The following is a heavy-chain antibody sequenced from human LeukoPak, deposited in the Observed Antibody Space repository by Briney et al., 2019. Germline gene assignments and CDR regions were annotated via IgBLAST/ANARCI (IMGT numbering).Heavy chain of an antibody. CDR1: GFTLSNTW. CDR3: MTDYLDDDY. V-gene: IGHV3-15*01. Sequence: GGSLRLSCVVSGFTLSNTWMHWVRQAPGKGLEWVGRMKSRSLGGTSDCAAPVKGRFTISKDDSKNTLYLQMNSLRTEDTAIYYCMTDYLDDDYWGQGTLVTVSS. J-gene: IGHJ4*02. CDR2: MKSRSLGGTS. D-gene: IGHD1-1*01.